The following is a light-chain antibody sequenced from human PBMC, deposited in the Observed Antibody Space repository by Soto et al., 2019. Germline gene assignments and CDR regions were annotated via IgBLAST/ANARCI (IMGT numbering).Light chain of an antibody. V-gene: IGLV3-21*04. Sequence: SYELTQPPSVSLAPGETASIACGGDNIGRKSVHWYQQKPGQAPVVVMYYDRDRPSGIPERFSGSNSGNTATLTISWVEAGDEADYYCQVYDSSGDHFVFGTGTKVTVL. CDR2: YDR. CDR3: QVYDSSGDHFV. J-gene: IGLJ1*01. CDR1: NIGRKS.